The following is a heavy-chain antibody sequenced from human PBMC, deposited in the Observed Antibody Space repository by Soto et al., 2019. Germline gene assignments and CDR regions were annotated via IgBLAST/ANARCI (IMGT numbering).Heavy chain of an antibody. CDR2: VSFDGSNT. J-gene: IGHJ6*02. CDR1: GSTFRNYG. V-gene: IGHV3-30*03. CDR3: AFGEESRYYCYVMDG. D-gene: IGHD3-10*01. Sequence: GSLRLSCAASGSTFRNYGIHWVRQAPGKGLQWVATVSFDGSNTHYVDSVQGRFTISRDNSVNTVFLQMNGLRVEDTAVYYCAFGEESRYYCYVMDGRGRGTSVTLSS.